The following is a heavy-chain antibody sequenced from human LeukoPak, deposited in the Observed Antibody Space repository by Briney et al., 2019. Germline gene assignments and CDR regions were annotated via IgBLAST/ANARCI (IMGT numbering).Heavy chain of an antibody. CDR2: INSSSSYI. D-gene: IGHD4-23*01. CDR3: ARDRARFPGNTIPNWFDP. CDR1: GFTFSSSS. Sequence: GGSLRLSFSAPGFTFSSSSMTWVRQAPGKGLEWVSSINSSSSYIYYAYSVKGRFTIPSDNASNSLDLQMNSLRADDMSVYYCARDRARFPGNTIPNWFDPLGQGTLVTVSS. V-gene: IGHV3-21*01. J-gene: IGHJ5*02.